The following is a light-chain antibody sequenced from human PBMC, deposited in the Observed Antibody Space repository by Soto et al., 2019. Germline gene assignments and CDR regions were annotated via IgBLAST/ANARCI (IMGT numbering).Light chain of an antibody. Sequence: QSVLTQPASVSGFPGRSITISCTGTSSVVGSYNLVSWYQQHPGKAPKLMIYEGSKRPSGVSNRFSGSKSGNTASLTISGLQAEDEADYYCCSYAGSSTYVFGTGTKVTVL. CDR2: EGS. CDR1: SSVVGSYNL. J-gene: IGLJ1*01. CDR3: CSYAGSSTYV. V-gene: IGLV2-23*01.